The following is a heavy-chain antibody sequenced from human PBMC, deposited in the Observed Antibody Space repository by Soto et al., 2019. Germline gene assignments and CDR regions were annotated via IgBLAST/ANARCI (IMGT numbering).Heavy chain of an antibody. CDR1: GASISSTTSNW. D-gene: IGHD1-26*01. J-gene: IGHJ4*02. Sequence: QVQLQESGPGLVRPSGTLSLTCAVSGASISSTTSNWWSWVRQPPGKGLEWIGEIYHSGSTNYNPPLKRRVTMSVDKPKNQFSLKLSSVTAADTAVYYCARMVGATLVDFWGQGTLVTVSS. CDR3: ARMVGATLVDF. CDR2: IYHSGST. V-gene: IGHV4-4*02.